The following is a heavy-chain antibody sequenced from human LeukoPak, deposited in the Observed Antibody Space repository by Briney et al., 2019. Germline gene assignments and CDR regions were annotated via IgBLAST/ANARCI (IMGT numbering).Heavy chain of an antibody. V-gene: IGHV4-4*07. Sequence: SETLSLTCTVSGGSIISYYWSWIRQPARKGLEWIGHIYTSGSTNNNPSLKSRVTMSVDTSKNQFSLRLSSVTAADTAVYYCARGSSSGWYVDYWGQGTLVTVSS. D-gene: IGHD6-19*01. CDR3: ARGSSSGWYVDY. J-gene: IGHJ4*02. CDR1: GGSIISYY. CDR2: IYTSGST.